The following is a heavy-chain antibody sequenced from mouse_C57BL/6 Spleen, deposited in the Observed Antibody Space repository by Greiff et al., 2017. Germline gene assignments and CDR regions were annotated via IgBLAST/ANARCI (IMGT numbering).Heavy chain of an antibody. CDR1: GYTFTDYY. CDR2: INPNNGGT. V-gene: IGHV1-26*01. Sequence: EVKLQQSGPELVKPGASVKISCKASGYTFTDYYMNWVKQSHGKSLEWIGDINPNNGGTSYNQKFKGKATLTVDKSSSTAYMELRSLTSEDSAVYYCARGGYDGYYVGYYHAMDYWGQGTSVTVSS. CDR3: ARGGYDGYYVGYYHAMDY. J-gene: IGHJ4*01. D-gene: IGHD2-3*01.